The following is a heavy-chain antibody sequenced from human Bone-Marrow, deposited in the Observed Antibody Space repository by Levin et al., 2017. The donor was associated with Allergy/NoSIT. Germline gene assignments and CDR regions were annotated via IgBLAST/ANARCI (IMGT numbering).Heavy chain of an antibody. CDR2: ISSSSSYI. Sequence: GESLKISCAASGFTFSSYSMNWVRQAPGKGLEWVSSISSSSSYIYYADSVKGRFTISRDNAKNSLYLQMNSLRAEDTAVYYCASGQGQLASDYWGQGTLVTVSS. D-gene: IGHD6-13*01. V-gene: IGHV3-21*01. CDR1: GFTFSSYS. CDR3: ASGQGQLASDY. J-gene: IGHJ4*02.